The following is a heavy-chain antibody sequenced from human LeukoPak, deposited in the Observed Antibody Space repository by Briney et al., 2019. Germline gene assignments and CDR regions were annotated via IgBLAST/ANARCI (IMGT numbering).Heavy chain of an antibody. D-gene: IGHD6-19*01. CDR1: GGSISSYY. Sequence: SETLSLTCTVSGGSISSYYWSWIRQPPGKGLEWIGYIYYSGNTNYNPSLKSRVTISVDTSKNQFSLKLSSMTAADTAVYYCARLSHYSSFDYWGQGTLVTVSS. CDR2: IYYSGNT. CDR3: ARLSHYSSFDY. V-gene: IGHV4-59*08. J-gene: IGHJ4*02.